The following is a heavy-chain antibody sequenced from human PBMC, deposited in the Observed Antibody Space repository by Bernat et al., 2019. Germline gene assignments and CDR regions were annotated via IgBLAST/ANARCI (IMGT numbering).Heavy chain of an antibody. CDR1: GFTFSSYA. CDR2: ISGSGGST. J-gene: IGHJ6*02. Sequence: EVQLLESGGGLVQPGGSLRLSCAVSGFTFSSYAMSWVRQAPGKGLEWVSGISGSGGSTYYADSVKGRFTISRDNSKNTLYLQMNSLRAEDTAVYYCAKDMVVVPTAVTAAYYYGMDVWGQGTTVTVSS. D-gene: IGHD2-2*01. V-gene: IGHV3-23*01. CDR3: AKDMVVVPTAVTAAYYYGMDV.